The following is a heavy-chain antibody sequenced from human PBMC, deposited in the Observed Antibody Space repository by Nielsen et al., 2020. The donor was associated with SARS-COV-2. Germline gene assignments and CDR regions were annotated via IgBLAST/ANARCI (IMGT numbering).Heavy chain of an antibody. CDR1: GYSFTSYW. CDR2: IDPSDSYT. CDR3: ARFNYYDSSGYYPLDY. D-gene: IGHD3-22*01. J-gene: IGHJ4*02. Sequence: KVSCKGSGYSFTSYWISWVRQMPGKGLEWMGRIDPSDSYTNYSPSFQGHVTISADKSISTAYLQWSSLKASDTAMYYCARFNYYDSSGYYPLDYWGQGTLVTVSS. V-gene: IGHV5-10-1*01.